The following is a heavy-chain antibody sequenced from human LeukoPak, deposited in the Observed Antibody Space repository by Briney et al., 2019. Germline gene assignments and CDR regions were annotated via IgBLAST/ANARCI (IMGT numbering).Heavy chain of an antibody. CDR2: ISGSTSYI. V-gene: IGHV3-21*06. D-gene: IGHD2-21*02. CDR3: VRDSSCGGHCSSDYFDY. Sequence: GGSLRLSCAASGFTFSSHSMNWIRQAPGKGLEWVSSISGSTSYISYADSVKGRFTISRDNAKSSLYLQMNSLSAEDTAVYSCVRDSSCGGHCSSDYFDYWGQGTLVTVSS. J-gene: IGHJ4*02. CDR1: GFTFSSHS.